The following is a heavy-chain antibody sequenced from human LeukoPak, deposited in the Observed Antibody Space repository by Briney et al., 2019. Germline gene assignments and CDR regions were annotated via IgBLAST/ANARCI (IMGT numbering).Heavy chain of an antibody. CDR3: ARENAGTIDY. CDR1: GGSISSYY. CDR2: IYYSGST. D-gene: IGHD1-7*01. Sequence: SETLSLTCTVSGGSISSYYWSWIRQPPGKGLEWIGYIYYSGSTNYNPSLKSRVTISVDTSKNQFSLKLSSVTAADTAVYYCARENAGTIDYWGQGTLVTVSS. V-gene: IGHV4-59*01. J-gene: IGHJ4*02.